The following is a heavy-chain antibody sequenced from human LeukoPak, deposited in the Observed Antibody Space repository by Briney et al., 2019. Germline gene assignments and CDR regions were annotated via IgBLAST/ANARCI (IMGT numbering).Heavy chain of an antibody. V-gene: IGHV3-23*01. CDR1: GFTFSNYG. D-gene: IGHD2-15*01. CDR2: ISSSGDST. J-gene: IGHJ3*02. Sequence: TGGSLRLACAVSGFTFSNYGMSWVRQAPGKGLEWVSVISSSGDSTYYADSVKGRFTISRDNSKNTLYLQMNSLKAEDTAVYYCARGGYHHGFDIWGQGTMVTVSS. CDR3: ARGGYHHGFDI.